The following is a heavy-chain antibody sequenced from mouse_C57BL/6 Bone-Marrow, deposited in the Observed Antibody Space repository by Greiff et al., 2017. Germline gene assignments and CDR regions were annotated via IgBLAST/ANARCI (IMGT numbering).Heavy chain of an antibody. CDR1: GYTFTSYW. CDR2: IHPNSGST. V-gene: IGHV1-64*01. Sequence: VQLQQPGAELVTPGASVKLSCKASGYTFTSYWMHWVKQRPGQGLEWIGMIHPNSGSTNYNEKFKSKATLTVDKSSSTAYMQLSSLTSEDAAVYYCARGEYSNYVWYYYAMDYWGQGTSVTVSA. J-gene: IGHJ4*01. CDR3: ARGEYSNYVWYYYAMDY. D-gene: IGHD2-5*01.